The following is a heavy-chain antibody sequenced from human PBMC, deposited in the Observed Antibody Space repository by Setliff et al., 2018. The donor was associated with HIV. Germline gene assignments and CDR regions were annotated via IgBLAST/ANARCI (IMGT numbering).Heavy chain of an antibody. J-gene: IGHJ3*01. CDR3: ATEGAGGSYQRASALDV. CDR1: AGSFSIFA. V-gene: IGHV1-69*05. D-gene: IGHD1-26*01. CDR2: MMTSFSTT. Sequence: SVKVSCKSSAGSFSIFAINWVRQAPGQGREWMGGMMTSFSTTNYARKFQGRVTITTDESTGTAYMELSNLRSEDTAVYYCATEGAGGSYQRASALDVWGQGTMVTVSS.